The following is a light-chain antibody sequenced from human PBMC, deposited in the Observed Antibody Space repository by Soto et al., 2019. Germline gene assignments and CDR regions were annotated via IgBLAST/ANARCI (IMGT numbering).Light chain of an antibody. CDR3: QQSYSTLTWT. J-gene: IGKJ1*01. V-gene: IGKV1-39*01. Sequence: DIQMTQSPSSLSASVGDRVSITCRASQSVSHYLTWYQQQPGKVPKLLIYAASSLHSGVPSRFSGSGSGTDFTLTISSLQPEDFATYYCQQSYSTLTWTFGQGTKVDIK. CDR2: AAS. CDR1: QSVSHY.